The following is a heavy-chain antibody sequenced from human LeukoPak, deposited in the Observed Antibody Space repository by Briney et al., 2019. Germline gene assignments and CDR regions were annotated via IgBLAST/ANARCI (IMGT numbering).Heavy chain of an antibody. CDR1: GFTLSGYW. CDR3: ARLGSSWDFFDF. CDR2: IKQDAGEI. Sequence: GGSLRLSCVASGFTLSGYWMSWVRQLPGKGLEWVANIKQDAGEIHYVDSVKGRFTISRDNAKNSVYLQMNSLRAEDTGVYYCARLGSSWDFFDFWGQGTLVTVSS. V-gene: IGHV3-7*01. J-gene: IGHJ4*02. D-gene: IGHD6-13*01.